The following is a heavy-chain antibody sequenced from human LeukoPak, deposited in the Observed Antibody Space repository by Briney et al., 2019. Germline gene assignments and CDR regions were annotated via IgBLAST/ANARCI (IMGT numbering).Heavy chain of an antibody. CDR2: ISSSSTYI. J-gene: IGHJ4*02. CDR1: GFSFSTSW. Sequence: GGSLRLSCEASGFSFSTSWMHWVRQAPGMGLEWVSSISSSSTYIYYADSLKGRITISRDNAKNSLYLQMDGLRVEDTAVYFCARVWSPPYTSTWPDYFDYWGQGALVTVSS. D-gene: IGHD2-2*01. V-gene: IGHV3-21*01. CDR3: ARVWSPPYTSTWPDYFDY.